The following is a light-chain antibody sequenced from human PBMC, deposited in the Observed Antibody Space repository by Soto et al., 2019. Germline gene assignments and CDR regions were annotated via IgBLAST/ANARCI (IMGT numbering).Light chain of an antibody. V-gene: IGKV3-20*01. J-gene: IGKJ4*01. CDR1: QSVSSSY. CDR3: QQYDSSPLT. CDR2: GAS. Sequence: EIVLTQSPGPLSLSPGERATLSCRARQSVSSSYLAWYQQNPGQAPRLLIYGASSRATGIPDRFSGSGSGTDFTLTISRLEPEDFAAYYCQQYDSSPLTFGGGTKVEI.